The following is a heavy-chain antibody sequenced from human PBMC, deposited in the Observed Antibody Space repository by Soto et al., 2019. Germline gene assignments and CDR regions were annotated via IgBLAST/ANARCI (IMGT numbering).Heavy chain of an antibody. J-gene: IGHJ6*02. Sequence: SETLSLTCPVSGGSISSYYWRWIRQPPGKGLEWIGYIYYSGSTNYNPSLKSRVTISVDTSKNQFSLKLSSVTAADTAVYYCARLGEVVVAAPPYYYGMDVWGQGTTVTVSS. CDR2: IYYSGST. CDR1: GGSISSYY. CDR3: ARLGEVVVAAPPYYYGMDV. D-gene: IGHD2-15*01. V-gene: IGHV4-59*01.